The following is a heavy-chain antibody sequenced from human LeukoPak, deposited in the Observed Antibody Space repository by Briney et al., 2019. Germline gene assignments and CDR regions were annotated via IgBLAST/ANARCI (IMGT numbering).Heavy chain of an antibody. CDR3: ARVRPSGYCSGGSCYFEDY. CDR2: ISAYNGNT. Sequence: ASVKVSCKASGYTFTSYGISWVRQAPGRGLEWRGWISAYNGNTNYAQKLQGRVTMTTDTSTSTAYMELRSLRSDDTAVYYCARVRPSGYCSGGSCYFEDYWGQGTLVTVSS. V-gene: IGHV1-18*01. CDR1: GYTFTSYG. J-gene: IGHJ4*02. D-gene: IGHD2-15*01.